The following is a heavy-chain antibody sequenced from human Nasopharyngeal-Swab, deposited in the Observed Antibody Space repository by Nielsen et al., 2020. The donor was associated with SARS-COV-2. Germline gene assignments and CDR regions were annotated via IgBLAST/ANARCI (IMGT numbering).Heavy chain of an antibody. V-gene: IGHV3-23*01. CDR1: GFTFSSYA. D-gene: IGHD3-22*01. Sequence: GESLKISCAASGFTFSSYAMSWVCQAPGKGLEWASAISGSGGSTYYADSVKGRFTISRDNSKNTLYLQMNSLRAEDTAVYYCAKVISTYYYDSSGYYYVAPHDAFDIWGQGTMVTVSS. CDR2: ISGSGGST. CDR3: AKVISTYYYDSSGYYYVAPHDAFDI. J-gene: IGHJ3*02.